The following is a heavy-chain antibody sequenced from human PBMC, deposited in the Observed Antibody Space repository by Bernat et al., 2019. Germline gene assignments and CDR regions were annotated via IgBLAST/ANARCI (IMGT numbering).Heavy chain of an antibody. CDR3: VNDLHAVVFN. Sequence: DVHVVESGGGLVQPGGSLRLSCSASRFSFSGFSMHWVRQAPGKGLEYVSAIGPDGVGTWYAESVKGRFTISRNNSKNTLYTQMTSLRPEDTALYYCVNDLHAVVFNWGQGAQVTVSS. CDR1: RFSFSGFS. J-gene: IGHJ4*02. V-gene: IGHV3-64D*08. D-gene: IGHD2-21*01. CDR2: IGPDGVGT.